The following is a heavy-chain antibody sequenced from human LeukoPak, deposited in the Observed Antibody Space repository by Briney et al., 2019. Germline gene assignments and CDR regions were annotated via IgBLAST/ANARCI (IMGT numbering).Heavy chain of an antibody. D-gene: IGHD3-10*01. J-gene: IGHJ5*02. CDR2: IKQDGSEK. Sequence: GGSLRLSCAASGFTFSSYWMSWVRQAPGKGLEWVANIKQDGSEKYYVDSVKGRFTISRDTAKNSLYLQMNSLRAEDTAVYYCARVSMVRGVIINGWFDPWGQGTLVTVSS. V-gene: IGHV3-7*01. CDR3: ARVSMVRGVIINGWFDP. CDR1: GFTFSSYW.